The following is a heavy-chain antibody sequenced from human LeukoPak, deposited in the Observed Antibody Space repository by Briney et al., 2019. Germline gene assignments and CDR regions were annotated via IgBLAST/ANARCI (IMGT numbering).Heavy chain of an antibody. CDR3: ASRTEEGYYFDY. V-gene: IGHV4-61*05. Sequence: KPSETLSLTCTVSGGSISGSGYYWSWIRQPPGKGLEWIGYIYYSGSTNYNPSLKSRVTISVDTSENQFSLKLSSVTAADTAVYYCASRTEEGYYFDYWGQGTLVTVSS. CDR1: GGSISGSGYY. CDR2: IYYSGST. D-gene: IGHD1/OR15-1a*01. J-gene: IGHJ4*02.